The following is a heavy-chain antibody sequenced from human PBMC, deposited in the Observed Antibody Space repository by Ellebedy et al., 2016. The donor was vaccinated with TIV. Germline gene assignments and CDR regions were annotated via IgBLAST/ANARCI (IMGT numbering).Heavy chain of an antibody. V-gene: IGHV4-34*01. CDR1: GGSFSVYY. CDR2: INHSGST. Sequence: MPSETLSLTCAVYGGSFSVYYWSWIRQPPGKGLDWIGEINHSGSTHYNSSLKRRVTVSVDTSKNQFSLKLSSVTAADTAGYYCARGRPRRHNYYYYYGMDVWGQGTTVTVSS. J-gene: IGHJ6*02. CDR3: ARGRPRRHNYYYYYGMDV.